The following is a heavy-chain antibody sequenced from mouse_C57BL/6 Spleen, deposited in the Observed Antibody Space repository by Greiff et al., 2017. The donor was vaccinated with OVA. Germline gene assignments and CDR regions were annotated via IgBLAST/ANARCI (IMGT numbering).Heavy chain of an antibody. CDR1: GYTFTSYW. J-gene: IGHJ2*01. CDR3: ASPRD. Sequence: VQLQQPGAELVKPGASVKLSCKASGYTFTSYWMHWVKQRPGRGLEWIGKIAPNSGGTKYNEKFKSKATLTVDKPASTAYMQLSSRTSEDSAGYYCASPRDWGQGTTRTGSS. CDR2: IAPNSGGT. V-gene: IGHV1-72*01.